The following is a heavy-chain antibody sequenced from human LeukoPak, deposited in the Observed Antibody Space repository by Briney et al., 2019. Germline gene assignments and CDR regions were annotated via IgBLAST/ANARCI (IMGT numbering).Heavy chain of an antibody. Sequence: GGALRLSCAASGFTFSSYSMNWGRQAPGEGLEGGSSISSSSSYIYYADSVKGRFTISRDNPKNSLYLQMNSLTAEDTAVYYCAKAPAVSGSYPDASDIWGQGPMVTVSS. CDR3: AKAPAVSGSYPDASDI. CDR1: GFTFSSYS. CDR2: ISSSSSYI. D-gene: IGHD1-26*01. J-gene: IGHJ3*02. V-gene: IGHV3-21*01.